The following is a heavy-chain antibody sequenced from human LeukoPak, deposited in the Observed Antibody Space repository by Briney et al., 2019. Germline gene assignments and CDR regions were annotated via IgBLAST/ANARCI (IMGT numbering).Heavy chain of an antibody. CDR2: IYSGGST. V-gene: IGHV3-53*01. D-gene: IGHD1-14*01. CDR1: GFTVSSNY. CDR3: ARDPAGVRFDY. J-gene: IGHJ4*02. Sequence: GGSLRLSCAASGFTVSSNYMSWVRQAPGKGLEWVSVIYSGGSTYYADSVKGRFTISRDNFKNTLYLQMNSLRAEDTAVYYCARDPAGVRFDYWGQGTLVTVSS.